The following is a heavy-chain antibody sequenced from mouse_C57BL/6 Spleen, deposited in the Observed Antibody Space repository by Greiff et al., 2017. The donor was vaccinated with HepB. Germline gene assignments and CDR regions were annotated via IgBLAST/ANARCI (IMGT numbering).Heavy chain of an antibody. CDR3: ARRRPYAMDY. CDR2: IDPSDSYT. V-gene: IGHV1-69*01. Sequence: QVQLQQPGAELVMPGASVKLSCKASGYTFTSYWMHWVKQRPGQGLEWIGEIDPSDSYTNYNQKFKVKSTLTVDKSSSTAYMQLSSLTTEDSAVYYGARRRPYAMDYWGQGTSVTVSS. CDR1: GYTFTSYW. J-gene: IGHJ4*01.